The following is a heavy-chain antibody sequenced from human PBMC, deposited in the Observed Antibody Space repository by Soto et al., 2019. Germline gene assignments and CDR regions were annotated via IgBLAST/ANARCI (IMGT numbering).Heavy chain of an antibody. CDR2: IWYDGSNK. D-gene: IGHD2-15*01. CDR1: GFTFSSYG. CDR3: ARGYCSGGSCYSPVDY. J-gene: IGHJ4*02. V-gene: IGHV3-33*01. Sequence: PGGSLRLSCAASGFTFSSYGMHWVRQAPGKGLEWVAVIWYDGSNKYYADSVKGRFTISRDNSKNTLYLQMNSLRAEDTAVYYCARGYCSGGSCYSPVDYWGQGTLVTVPQ.